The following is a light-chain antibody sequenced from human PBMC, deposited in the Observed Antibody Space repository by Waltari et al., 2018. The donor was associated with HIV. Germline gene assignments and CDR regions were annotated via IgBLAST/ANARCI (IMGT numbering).Light chain of an antibody. CDR3: SSYAGSKTLGV. J-gene: IGLJ3*02. V-gene: IGLV2-8*01. CDR2: EVY. Sequence: QSVPTQPPSASGSPGQSVTISCTGTSSDVGGYNYVCWYQLRPGKAPKLIIYEVYKRPSGVPARFSGSKSGNTASLTVSGLQAEDEADYYCSSYAGSKTLGVFGGGTRLTVL. CDR1: SSDVGGYNY.